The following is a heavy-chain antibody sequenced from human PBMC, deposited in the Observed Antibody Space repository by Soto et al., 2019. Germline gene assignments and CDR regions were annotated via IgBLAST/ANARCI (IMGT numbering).Heavy chain of an antibody. Sequence: QVQLVQSGAEVKKPGASVKVSCKASGYSFTSYAIYWVRQAPGQRLEWMGWINAGNGNTKYSPKLQGRVTFTGDTSESRAHMELSSLRSEDTAVYFCARAVENIVVVLAVFGDDGMDVWGQGTTVSVSS. V-gene: IGHV1-3*01. CDR2: INAGNGNT. CDR3: ARAVENIVVVLAVFGDDGMDV. J-gene: IGHJ6*02. CDR1: GYSFTSYA. D-gene: IGHD2-2*01.